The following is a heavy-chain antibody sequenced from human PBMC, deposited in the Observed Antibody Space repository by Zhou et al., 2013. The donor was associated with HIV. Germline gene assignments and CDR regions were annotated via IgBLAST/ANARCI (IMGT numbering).Heavy chain of an antibody. Sequence: QVQLVQSEAEVKKIGASVKVSCKASGYSFTTHSVHWVRQAPGQGLEWMAVFNPTGGGPSNAQRFRGRITMTRDASTNTVFLELSGLTSEDTALYYCARGGDEGNLDYWGQGTLVTVTS. J-gene: IGHJ4*02. CDR3: ARGGDEGNLDY. CDR1: GYSFTTHS. CDR2: FNPTGGGP. D-gene: IGHD2-21*01. V-gene: IGHV1-46*01.